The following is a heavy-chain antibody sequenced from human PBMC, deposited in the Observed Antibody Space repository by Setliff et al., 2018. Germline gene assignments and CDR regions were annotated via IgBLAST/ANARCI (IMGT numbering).Heavy chain of an antibody. Sequence: KPSETLSLTCTVSGGSISSSRYYWGWIRQPPGKGLEWIGSINYSGSTYYNPSLKSRVTISVDTSKNQFSLKLSSVTAADTAVYYCAEGLFYCSSTSCSYYMDVWGKGTTVTVSS. CDR1: GGSISSSRYY. D-gene: IGHD2-2*01. V-gene: IGHV4-39*07. CDR2: INYSGST. CDR3: AEGLFYCSSTSCSYYMDV. J-gene: IGHJ6*03.